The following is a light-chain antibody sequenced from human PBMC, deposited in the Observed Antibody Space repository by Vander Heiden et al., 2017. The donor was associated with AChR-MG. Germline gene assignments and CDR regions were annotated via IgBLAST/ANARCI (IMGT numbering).Light chain of an antibody. CDR3: MQALQTPRT. V-gene: IGKV2-28*01. CDR1: QGLLHSNGYNY. Sequence: DIVMTQSPLSLPVTPGEPASISCRSRQGLLHSNGYNYLDWYLQKPGQSPHLLIYLGSNRASGVPDRFSGSGSGTDFTLKISRVEAEDVGVYYCMQALQTPRTFGPGTKVDIK. CDR2: LGS. J-gene: IGKJ3*01.